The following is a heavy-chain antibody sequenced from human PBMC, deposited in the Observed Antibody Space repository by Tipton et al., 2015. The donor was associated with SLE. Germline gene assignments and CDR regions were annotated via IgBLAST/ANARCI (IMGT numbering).Heavy chain of an antibody. J-gene: IGHJ4*02. CDR1: GGSISSYY. V-gene: IGHV4-34*01. Sequence: TLSLTCTVSGGSISSYYWSWIRQPPGKGLEWIGEINHSGSTNYNPSLKSRVTISVDTSKNQFSLKLSSATAADTAVYYCARGGNGYSGYDFDYWGQGTLVTVSS. CDR2: INHSGST. CDR3: ARGGNGYSGYDFDY. D-gene: IGHD5-12*01.